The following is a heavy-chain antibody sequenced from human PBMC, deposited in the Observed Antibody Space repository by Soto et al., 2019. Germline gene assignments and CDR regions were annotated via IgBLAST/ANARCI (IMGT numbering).Heavy chain of an antibody. CDR3: TTGVWFDP. Sequence: GGSLRLSCAASGFSFSSYAMSWVRQAPPQGLEWVGRIKRKADGGTIDYAAPVKGRITISRDDSQNTLYLQMNSLKTEDTAVYYCTTGVWFDPWGQGTLVTVSS. CDR1: GFSFSSYA. J-gene: IGHJ5*02. CDR2: IKRKADGGTI. V-gene: IGHV3-15*01.